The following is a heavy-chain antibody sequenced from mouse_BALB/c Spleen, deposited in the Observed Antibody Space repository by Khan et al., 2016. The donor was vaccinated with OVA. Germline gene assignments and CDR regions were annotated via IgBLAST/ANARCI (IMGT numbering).Heavy chain of an antibody. J-gene: IGHJ1*01. CDR2: IYPVDGDT. V-gene: IGHV1-87*01. Sequence: VQLQQSGAELVRPGASVKLSCKASGYTFTSYCMQWVKQRPGLGLEWIGAIYPVDGDTRYNQKFKGKATLTADKSSSTAYMQLSSLASEDSAVFFCAREVAFDVWGEGTTVTVAS. D-gene: IGHD1-1*02. CDR3: AREVAFDV. CDR1: GYTFTSYC.